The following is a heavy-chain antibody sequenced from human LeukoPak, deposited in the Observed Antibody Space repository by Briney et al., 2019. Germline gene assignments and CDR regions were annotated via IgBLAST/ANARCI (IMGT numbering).Heavy chain of an antibody. J-gene: IGHJ5*02. D-gene: IGHD2/OR15-2a*01. V-gene: IGHV3-23*01. Sequence: GGSLRLSCAASGFTFSSYSMNWVRQAPGKGLEWVSAINGRGDTTYYADSAKGRFTISRDNSKSTVYLQMNSLRTEDTAVYYCAKDRVSPGFNLFDPWGQGTLVTVSS. CDR2: INGRGDTT. CDR1: GFTFSSYS. CDR3: AKDRVSPGFNLFDP.